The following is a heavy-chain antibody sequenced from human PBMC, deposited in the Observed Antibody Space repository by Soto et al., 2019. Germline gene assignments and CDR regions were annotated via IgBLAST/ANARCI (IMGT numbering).Heavy chain of an antibody. J-gene: IGHJ5*02. D-gene: IGHD3-22*01. Sequence: SVKGSCEASGYTFVDYALHWVRQAPGQGLEWVGWMNPKTGNIKSSHKFEDRVSITRDTATSTAYMELSGLRSEDTAVYFCTREAVVAENWFDPWGQGALVTVSS. CDR3: TREAVVAENWFDP. CDR1: GYTFVDYA. CDR2: MNPKTGNI. V-gene: IGHV1-3*01.